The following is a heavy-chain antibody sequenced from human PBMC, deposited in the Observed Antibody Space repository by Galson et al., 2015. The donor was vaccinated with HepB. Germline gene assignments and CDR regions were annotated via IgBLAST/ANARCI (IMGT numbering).Heavy chain of an antibody. Sequence: SLRLSCAASGFTFSGSTIYWVRQASGKGLEWVGRIRSKASNYGTAYAASVKGRFTISRDDSKNTAYLQMNSLETEDTAEYYCTKAPPGGFHFDYWGQGSLVTVSS. V-gene: IGHV3-73*01. D-gene: IGHD3-16*01. CDR1: GFTFSGST. CDR3: TKAPPGGFHFDY. CDR2: IRSKASNYGT. J-gene: IGHJ4*02.